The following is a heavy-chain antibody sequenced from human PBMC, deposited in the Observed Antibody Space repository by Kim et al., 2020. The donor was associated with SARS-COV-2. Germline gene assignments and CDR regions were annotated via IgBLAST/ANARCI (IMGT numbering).Heavy chain of an antibody. CDR1: GYSFTSYW. CDR3: ARQTTVVTRGGSYYSSPFDY. Sequence: GESLKISCKGSGYSFTSYWIGWVRQMPGKGLEWMGIIYPGDSDTRYSPSFQGQVTISADKSISTAYLQWSSLKASDTAMYYCARQTTVVTRGGSYYSSPFDYWGQGTLVTVSS. D-gene: IGHD1-26*01. CDR2: IYPGDSDT. J-gene: IGHJ4*02. V-gene: IGHV5-51*01.